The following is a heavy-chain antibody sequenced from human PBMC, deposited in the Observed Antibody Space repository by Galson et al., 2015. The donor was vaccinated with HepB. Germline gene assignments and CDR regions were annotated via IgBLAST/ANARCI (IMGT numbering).Heavy chain of an antibody. V-gene: IGHV1-2*02. CDR1: GYTLSHYY. CDR3: AREYCSSVTCGGCDY. Sequence: SVKVSCKASGYTLSHYYIHWVRQAPGQGLEWMGWINPNSGSTNYAQMFRGRVTLTWGTSVSTAYMDLSSLTSDDTAFYYCAREYCSSVTCGGCDYWGQGTLVTVSS. CDR2: INPNSGST. J-gene: IGHJ4*02. D-gene: IGHD2-15*01.